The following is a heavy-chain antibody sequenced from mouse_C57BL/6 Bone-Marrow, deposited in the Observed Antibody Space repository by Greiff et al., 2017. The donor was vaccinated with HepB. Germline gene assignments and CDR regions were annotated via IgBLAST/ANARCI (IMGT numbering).Heavy chain of an antibody. Sequence: VQLQQPGAELVKPGASVKMSCKASGYTFTSYWITWVKQRPGQGLEWIGDIYPGSGSTNYNEKFKSKATLTVDTSSSTAYMQLSSLTSEDSAVYYCARFGYDYDGGFADWGQGTLVTVSA. CDR3: ARFGYDYDGGFAD. J-gene: IGHJ3*01. CDR2: IYPGSGST. D-gene: IGHD2-4*01. V-gene: IGHV1-55*01. CDR1: GYTFTSYW.